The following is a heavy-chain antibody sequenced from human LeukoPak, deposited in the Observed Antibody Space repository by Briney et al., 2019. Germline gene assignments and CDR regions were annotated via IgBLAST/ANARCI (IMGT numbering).Heavy chain of an antibody. J-gene: IGHJ4*02. D-gene: IGHD4-17*01. CDR1: GFTFSSYG. CDR2: IWDDGTNK. CDR3: AREDYGAAV. Sequence: GGSLRLSCAASGFTFSSYGMHWVRQAPGKGLEWVAVIWDDGTNKYYADSVKGRFTVFRDNSKNTLYLQMNSLRAEDTAVYYCAREDYGAAVWGQGTLVTVSS. V-gene: IGHV3-33*01.